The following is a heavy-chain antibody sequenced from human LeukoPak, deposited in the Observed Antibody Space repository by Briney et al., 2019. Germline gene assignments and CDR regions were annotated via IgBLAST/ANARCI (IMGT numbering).Heavy chain of an antibody. J-gene: IGHJ4*02. V-gene: IGHV1-18*01. D-gene: IGHD3-10*01. CDR3: ARESLKHMVRGVITQYYFDY. Sequence: ASVKVSCKASGYTFTSYGISWVRQAPGQGLEWMGWISAYNGNTNYAQKLQGRVTMTTDTSTSTAYMELRSLRSDDTAVYYCARESLKHMVRGVITQYYFDYWGQGTLVTVSS. CDR1: GYTFTSYG. CDR2: ISAYNGNT.